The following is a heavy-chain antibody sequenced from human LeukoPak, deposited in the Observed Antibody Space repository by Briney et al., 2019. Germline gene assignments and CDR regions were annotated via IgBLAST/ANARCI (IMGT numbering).Heavy chain of an antibody. Sequence: GESLKISCKGSGYSFTIYWIGWVRQMPGKGLEWMGIIYPGDSDTRYSPSFQGQVTISADKSISTAYLQWSSLKASDTAMYYCARVAKNYYDSSGYYHFDYWGQGTLVTVSS. V-gene: IGHV5-51*01. D-gene: IGHD3-22*01. CDR3: ARVAKNYYDSSGYYHFDY. CDR2: IYPGDSDT. J-gene: IGHJ4*02. CDR1: GYSFTIYW.